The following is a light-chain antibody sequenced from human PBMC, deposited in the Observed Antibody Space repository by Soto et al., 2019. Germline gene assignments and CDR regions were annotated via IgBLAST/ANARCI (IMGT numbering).Light chain of an antibody. CDR2: WAS. CDR3: QQYYSTPYT. J-gene: IGKJ2*01. V-gene: IGKV4-1*01. CDR1: QSLLFSSNNKNY. Sequence: DIVMTQSPDSLAVSLGDRATINCKSSQSLLFSSNNKNYLAWYQQKPGQPPELLLFWASTRESGVPDRFSGGGSGTDFTLTISSLQAEDVAVYYCQQYYSTPYTFGQGTKVDI.